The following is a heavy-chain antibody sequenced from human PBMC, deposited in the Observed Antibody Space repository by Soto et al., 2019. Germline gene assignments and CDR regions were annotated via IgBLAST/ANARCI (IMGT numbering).Heavy chain of an antibody. CDR3: ARGPYSSSGLPQYFQH. Sequence: EVQLVESGGGLVQPGGSLRLSCAASGFTVSSNYMSWVRQAPGKGLEWVSVIYSGGSTYYADSVKGRFTISRDNSKNTLYLQMNSLRAEDTAVYYCARGPYSSSGLPQYFQHWGQGTLVTVSS. V-gene: IGHV3-66*01. CDR2: IYSGGST. D-gene: IGHD2-21*01. CDR1: GFTVSSNY. J-gene: IGHJ1*01.